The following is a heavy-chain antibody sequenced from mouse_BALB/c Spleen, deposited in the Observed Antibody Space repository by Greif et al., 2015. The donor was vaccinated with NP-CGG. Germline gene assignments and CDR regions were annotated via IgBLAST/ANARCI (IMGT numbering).Heavy chain of an antibody. Sequence: QVQLQQPGAELVRPGASVKLSCKASGYTFTSYWINWVKQRPGQGLEWIGNIYPSDSYTNYNQKFKDKATLTVDKSSSTAYMQLSSPTSEDSAVYYCLLITTVVATRAMDYWGQGTSVTVSS. V-gene: IGHV1-69*02. CDR3: LLITTVVATRAMDY. J-gene: IGHJ4*01. D-gene: IGHD1-1*01. CDR1: GYTFTSYW. CDR2: IYPSDSYT.